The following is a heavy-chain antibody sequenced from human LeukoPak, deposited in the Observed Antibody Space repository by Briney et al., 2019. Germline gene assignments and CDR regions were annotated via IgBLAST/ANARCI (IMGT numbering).Heavy chain of an antibody. CDR1: GFTFDDYA. Sequence: GGSLRLSCAASGFTFDDYAMHWVRQAPGKGLEWVSGISWNSGNIGYADSVKGRFTISRDNAKNSLYLQMNSLRAEDTALYYCAKAVAGSGFDYWGQGTLVTVSS. CDR2: ISWNSGNI. CDR3: AKAVAGSGFDY. J-gene: IGHJ4*02. D-gene: IGHD6-19*01. V-gene: IGHV3-9*01.